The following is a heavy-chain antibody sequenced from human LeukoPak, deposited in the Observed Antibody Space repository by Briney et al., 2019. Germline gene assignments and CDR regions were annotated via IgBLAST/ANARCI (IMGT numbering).Heavy chain of an antibody. V-gene: IGHV1-69*05. CDR1: GGTFSSHA. Sequence: SVKVSCKAPGGTFSSHAISWVRQAPGQGLEWVGGIIPIFGTTNYAQKFQGRVTITTDESTSTGYMELRSLRSDDTAVYYCARGDSGYDYGFDNWGQGTLVTVSS. CDR2: IIPIFGTT. J-gene: IGHJ4*02. D-gene: IGHD5-12*01. CDR3: ARGDSGYDYGFDN.